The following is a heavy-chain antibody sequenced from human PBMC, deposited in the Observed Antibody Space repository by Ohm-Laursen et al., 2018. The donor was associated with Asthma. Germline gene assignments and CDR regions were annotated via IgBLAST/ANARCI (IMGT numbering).Heavy chain of an antibody. CDR3: ARESLGLFDY. J-gene: IGHJ4*02. CDR1: GFTFSTYW. Sequence: SLRLSCAASGFTFSTYWMHWVRQAPGKGLVWVSRVYGDGSNTIYADSVKGRFTISRDNAKNTLYLQMNSLRAEDTAVYYCARESLGLFDYWGQGTLVTVSS. D-gene: IGHD5-18*01. CDR2: VYGDGSNT. V-gene: IGHV3-74*01.